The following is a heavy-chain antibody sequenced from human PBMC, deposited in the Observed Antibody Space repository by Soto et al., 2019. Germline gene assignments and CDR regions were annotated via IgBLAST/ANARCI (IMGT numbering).Heavy chain of an antibody. CDR1: GGSISSGGYY. CDR3: ARMLGATIFDY. Sequence: PSETLSLTCTVSGGSISSGGYYWNWIRQHPGKGLEWIGYIYYSGSPYYNPSLKSRVTISVDTSKNQFSLKLSSVTAADTAVYYCARMLGATIFDYWGQGTLVTVSS. D-gene: IGHD5-12*01. V-gene: IGHV4-31*03. CDR2: IYYSGSP. J-gene: IGHJ4*02.